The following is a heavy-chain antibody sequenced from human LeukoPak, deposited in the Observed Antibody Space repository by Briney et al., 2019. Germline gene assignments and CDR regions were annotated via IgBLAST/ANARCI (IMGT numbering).Heavy chain of an antibody. D-gene: IGHD1-26*01. Sequence: PGGSLRLSCAASTFTFSRYWMHWVRQAPGKGLEWVAFIRYDGSNKYYADSVKGRFTISRDNSKNTLYLQMNSLRAEDTAVYYCAKDRGGHSWEAFDIWSQGTMVTVSS. CDR1: TFTFSRYW. V-gene: IGHV3-30*02. J-gene: IGHJ3*02. CDR2: IRYDGSNK. CDR3: AKDRGGHSWEAFDI.